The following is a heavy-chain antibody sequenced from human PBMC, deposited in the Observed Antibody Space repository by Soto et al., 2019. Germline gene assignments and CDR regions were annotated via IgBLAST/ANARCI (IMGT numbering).Heavy chain of an antibody. CDR1: RGSFSCFY. CDR2: INHSGTT. CDR3: ARGRGYVYGSNFYGLDV. Sequence: PSETLSLTCGVYRGSFSCFYWSWVRQTPGRGLEWIGEINHSGTTNYNPSFQNRVTISVDKSTNNFSLKMTSVTAADAAVYYCARGRGYVYGSNFYGLDVWGQGTTVTVSS. V-gene: IGHV4-34*01. D-gene: IGHD6-25*01. J-gene: IGHJ6*02.